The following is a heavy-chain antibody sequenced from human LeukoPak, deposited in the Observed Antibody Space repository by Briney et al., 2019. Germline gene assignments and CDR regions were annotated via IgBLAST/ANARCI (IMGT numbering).Heavy chain of an antibody. CDR3: ASQGYCSSTSCYLLGY. CDR2: INHSGST. D-gene: IGHD2-2*01. V-gene: IGHV4-34*01. CDR1: GGSFSGYY. Sequence: SETLSLTCAVYGGSFSGYYWSWIRQPPGKGLEWIGEINHSGSTNYNPSLKSRLTISVDTSKNQFSLKLSSVTAADTAVYYCASQGYCSSTSCYLLGYWGQGTLVTVSS. J-gene: IGHJ4*02.